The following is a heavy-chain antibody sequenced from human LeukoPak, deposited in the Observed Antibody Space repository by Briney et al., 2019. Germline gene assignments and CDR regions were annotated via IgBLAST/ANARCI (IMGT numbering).Heavy chain of an antibody. V-gene: IGHV4-39*01. Sequence: PSETLSLTCTVSGGSISTSSYYWGWIRQPPGKGLEWLGSIYYGGSTYYNPSLKSRVTISVDTSKNQFSLKLTSVTAADTAIYYCARDTIGYYSFDYWGQGTLLTVSS. CDR3: ARDTIGYYSFDY. D-gene: IGHD3-22*01. J-gene: IGHJ4*02. CDR2: IYYGGST. CDR1: GGSISTSSYY.